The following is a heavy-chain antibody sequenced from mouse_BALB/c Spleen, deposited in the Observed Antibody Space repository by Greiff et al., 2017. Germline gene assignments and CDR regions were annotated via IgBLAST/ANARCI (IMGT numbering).Heavy chain of an antibody. J-gene: IGHJ4*01. V-gene: IGHV5-9*03. D-gene: IGHD1-2*01. Sequence: EVMLVESGGGLVKPGGSLKLSCAASGFTFSSYTMSWVRQTPEKRLEWVATISSGGGNTYYPDSVKGRFTISRDNAKNNLYLQMSSLRSEDTALYYCARSPITTATTMDYWGQGTSVTVSS. CDR3: ARSPITTATTMDY. CDR1: GFTFSSYT. CDR2: ISSGGGNT.